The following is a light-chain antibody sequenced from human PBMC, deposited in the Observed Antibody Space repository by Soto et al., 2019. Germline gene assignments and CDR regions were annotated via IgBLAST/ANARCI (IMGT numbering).Light chain of an antibody. CDR1: RLDVGGYNY. CDR3: CSYVSSKTYL. CDR2: EVT. V-gene: IGLV2-14*03. Sequence: ALTQPASVSGSPGQSITISCTGTRLDVGGYNYVSWYQQQPGKAPKLIIYEVTNRPSGVSDRFSGSKSDNTASLTISGLQTEDEADYYCCSYVSSKTYLFGTGTKLTVL. J-gene: IGLJ1*01.